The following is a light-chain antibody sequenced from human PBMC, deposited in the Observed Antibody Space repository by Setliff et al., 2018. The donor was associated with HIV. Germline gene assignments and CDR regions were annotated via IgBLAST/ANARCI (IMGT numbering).Light chain of an antibody. Sequence: QSALTQPASVSASPGQSITISCTGTSSDVGNYNLVSWYRHLPGTSPKVIIYEVIHRPSGVSPRFSGSKSGNTASLTISGLQAEDEADYYCCSYAGSSMIFGGGTQLTVL. V-gene: IGLV2-23*02. CDR2: EVI. CDR3: CSYAGSSMI. CDR1: SSDVGNYNL. J-gene: IGLJ2*01.